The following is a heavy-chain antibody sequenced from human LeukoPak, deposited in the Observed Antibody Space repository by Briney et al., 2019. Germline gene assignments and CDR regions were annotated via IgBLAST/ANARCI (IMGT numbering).Heavy chain of an antibody. CDR2: IYNSGST. CDR1: GGSISSYY. Sequence: PSETLSLTCSVSGGSISSYYWSWIRQPAGKGLEWIGRIYNSGSTNYNPSLKSRVTISVDKSKNQFSLKLSSVTAADTAVYYRARWNSGSSSFDFWGQGTLVTVSS. V-gene: IGHV4-4*07. D-gene: IGHD1-26*01. J-gene: IGHJ4*02. CDR3: ARWNSGSSSFDF.